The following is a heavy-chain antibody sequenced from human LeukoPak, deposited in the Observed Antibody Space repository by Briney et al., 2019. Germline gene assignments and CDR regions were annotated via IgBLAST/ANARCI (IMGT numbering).Heavy chain of an antibody. V-gene: IGHV3-7*01. CDR1: GFMFNNYW. D-gene: IGHD2/OR15-2a*01. CDR2: INGDGSES. Sequence: GGSLRLSCAASGFMFNNYWMNWVRQAPGKGLEWVANINGDGSESHSVDSVEGRFTISRDNAKNSLYLQMNSLRGEDTAVYYCARKGGIYCNDGCFHDAFDIWGQGSTVTVSS. J-gene: IGHJ3*02. CDR3: ARKGGIYCNDGCFHDAFDI.